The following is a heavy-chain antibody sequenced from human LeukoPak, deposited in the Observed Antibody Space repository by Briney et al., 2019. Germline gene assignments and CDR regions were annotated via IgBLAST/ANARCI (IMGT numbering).Heavy chain of an antibody. Sequence: SETLSLTCTVSGGSISSYYWSWIRQPPGKGLEWIGYIYYSGSTNYNPSLKSRVTIPVDTSKNQFSLKLSSVTAADTAVYYCARRANYYDSSGYYRTFDYWGQGTLVTVSS. CDR1: GGSISSYY. J-gene: IGHJ4*02. CDR2: IYYSGST. CDR3: ARRANYYDSSGYYRTFDY. V-gene: IGHV4-59*12. D-gene: IGHD3-22*01.